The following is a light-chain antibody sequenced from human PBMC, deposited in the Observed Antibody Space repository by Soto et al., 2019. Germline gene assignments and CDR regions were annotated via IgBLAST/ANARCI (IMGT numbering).Light chain of an antibody. CDR3: HSRA. CDR1: QSSRRW. V-gene: IGKV1-5*01. Sequence: SQSSRRWLAWYQQKPGRAPKLLIYDASTLESGVPSRFSGSGSETEFTLTISRLQPDDFATYFCHSRAFGQGTRLEIK. J-gene: IGKJ5*01. CDR2: DAS.